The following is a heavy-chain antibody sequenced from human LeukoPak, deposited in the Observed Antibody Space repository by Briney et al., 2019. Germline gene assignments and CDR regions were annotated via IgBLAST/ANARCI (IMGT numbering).Heavy chain of an antibody. CDR1: GYSISSGYQ. CDR2: IYHSGSA. CDR3: ARDPRWLTPDCTSTSCYENYFDP. D-gene: IGHD2-2*01. V-gene: IGHV4-38-2*02. Sequence: PSQTQSLTYAAAGYSISSGYQWAWIRQSPGKGLEWIGSIYHSGSAHYNPSLKSRVTILVETSKSQFSLKLYSVTAADTAVYYCARDPRWLTPDCTSTSCYENYFDPWGQGTLVTVSS. J-gene: IGHJ5*02.